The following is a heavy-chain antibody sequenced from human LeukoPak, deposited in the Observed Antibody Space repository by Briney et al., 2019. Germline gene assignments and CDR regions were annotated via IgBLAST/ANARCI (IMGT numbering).Heavy chain of an antibody. CDR3: ARDFGIHPDY. V-gene: IGHV1-46*01. J-gene: IGHJ4*02. CDR2: INPSRGNT. CDR1: GYTFTSYY. D-gene: IGHD5-18*01. Sequence: ASVKVSCKASGYTFTSYYMHWVRPAPGQGLEWMGIINPSRGNTSYAQKFQDRVTMTRDTSTSTIYMELSSLRSEDTAVYYCARDFGIHPDYWGQGTLVTVSS.